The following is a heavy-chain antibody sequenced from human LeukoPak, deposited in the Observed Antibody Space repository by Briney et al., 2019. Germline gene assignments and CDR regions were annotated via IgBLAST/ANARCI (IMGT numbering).Heavy chain of an antibody. CDR1: GFTFSSYE. CDR3: ATRVTTFLQ. D-gene: IGHD4-17*01. Sequence: GGSLRLSCAASGFTFSSYEMNWVRQAPGKGLEWLSSISSSGSNIYYADSVKGRFTISRDNAKTSLFLQMNSLRAEDSAVYYCATRVTTFLQWGQGTLVTVSS. V-gene: IGHV3-48*03. CDR2: ISSSGSNI. J-gene: IGHJ4*02.